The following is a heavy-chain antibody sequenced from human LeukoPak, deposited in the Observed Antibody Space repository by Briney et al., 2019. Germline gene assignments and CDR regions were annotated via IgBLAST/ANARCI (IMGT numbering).Heavy chain of an antibody. CDR1: GYTFTIYA. CDR2: INAGNGNT. Sequence: ASVKVSCKASGYTFTIYAMHWVRQAPGQRLEWMGWINAGNGNTKYSQKFQGRVTITRDTSANTAYMELSSLRSEDTAVYYCARRQRGISGSYYDYWGQGTLVTVSS. J-gene: IGHJ4*02. V-gene: IGHV1-3*01. D-gene: IGHD1-26*01. CDR3: ARRQRGISGSYYDY.